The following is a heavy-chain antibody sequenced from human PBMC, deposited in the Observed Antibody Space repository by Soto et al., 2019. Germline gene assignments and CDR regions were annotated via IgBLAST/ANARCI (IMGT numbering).Heavy chain of an antibody. CDR1: GYSFTSYW. CDR2: IYPGDSDT. V-gene: IGHV5-51*01. J-gene: IGHJ6*02. Sequence: PGESLKISCKGYGYSFTSYWIGWVRQMPGKGLEWMGIIYPGDSDTRYSPSFQGQVTISADKSISTAYLQWSSLKASDTAMHYCARQVYSVDYDFWSGYSFYYYYGMDVWGQGTTVTVSS. D-gene: IGHD3-3*01. CDR3: ARQVYSVDYDFWSGYSFYYYYGMDV.